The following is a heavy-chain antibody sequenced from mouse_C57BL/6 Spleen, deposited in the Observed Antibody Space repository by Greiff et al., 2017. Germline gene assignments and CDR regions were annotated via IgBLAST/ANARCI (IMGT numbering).Heavy chain of an antibody. CDR2: IHPISGNT. CDR3: ARGPSYFYAMGY. CDR1: GYTFTSYW. D-gene: IGHD2-10*01. V-gene: IGHV1-64*01. Sequence: VQLQQPGAELVKPGASVKLSCKASGYTFTSYWMHWVKQRPGQGLEWIGMIHPISGNTNYNEKFKSKATLTVDKSSSTAYMQLSSLTSEDSAVYYCARGPSYFYAMGYWGPGTSVTVSS. J-gene: IGHJ4*01.